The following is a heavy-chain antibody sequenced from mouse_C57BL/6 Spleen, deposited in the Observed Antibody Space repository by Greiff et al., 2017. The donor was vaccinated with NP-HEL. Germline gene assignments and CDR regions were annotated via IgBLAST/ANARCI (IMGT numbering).Heavy chain of an antibody. V-gene: IGHV10-1*01. D-gene: IGHD2-4*01. CDR2: IRSKSNNYAT. CDR3: VRQDDLTWGCAY. CDR1: GFSFNTYA. Sequence: DVMLVESGGGLVQPKGSLKLSCAASGFSFNTYAMNWVRQAPGKGLEWVARIRSKSNNYATYYADSVKDRFTISRDDSESMLYLQMNNLKTEDTAMYYCVRQDDLTWGCAYWGQGTLVTVSA. J-gene: IGHJ3*01.